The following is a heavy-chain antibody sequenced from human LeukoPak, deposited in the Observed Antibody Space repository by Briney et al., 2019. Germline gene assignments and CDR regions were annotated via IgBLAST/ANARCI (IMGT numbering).Heavy chain of an antibody. D-gene: IGHD3-10*01. Sequence: ASVKVSCKASGYTFTGYYIHWVRQAPGQGLEWMGWINPNNGGTNSAQKFQGRVTMTRDTSISTTYMELSRLRSDDTAVYYCARVSSSYYGTGSYKNWFDPWGQGTLVTVSS. J-gene: IGHJ5*02. CDR1: GYTFTGYY. V-gene: IGHV1-2*02. CDR3: ARVSSSYYGTGSYKNWFDP. CDR2: INPNNGGT.